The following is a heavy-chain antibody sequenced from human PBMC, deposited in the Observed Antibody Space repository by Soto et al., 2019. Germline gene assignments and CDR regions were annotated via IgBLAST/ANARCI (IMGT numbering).Heavy chain of an antibody. J-gene: IGHJ5*02. V-gene: IGHV3-21*01. CDR1: GFTFRSFT. CDR3: TRDASRDSSARGWFDP. D-gene: IGHD6-13*01. Sequence: GGSLRLSCAASGFTFRSFTMNWVRQAPGKGLEWVSTISSNSAYIYYTDALRGRFTISRDNAKNSLHLQMNSLRAEDTAVYYCTRDASRDSSARGWFDPWGPGTLVTLL. CDR2: ISSNSAYI.